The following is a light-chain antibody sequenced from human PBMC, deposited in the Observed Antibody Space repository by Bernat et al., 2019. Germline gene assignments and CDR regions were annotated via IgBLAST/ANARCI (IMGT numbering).Light chain of an antibody. J-gene: IGKJ5*01. CDR3: QQYREWPIT. V-gene: IGKV3-15*01. Sequence: EIVMTQSPATLSVSPGERVTLSCRAAQYIKNQLAWYQQRPGQPPRLLIYGASTSATGVPARVSGSGSGTEFTLTISSLQPEDFAVYYCQQYREWPITFGQGTRLEI. CDR1: QYIKNQ. CDR2: GAS.